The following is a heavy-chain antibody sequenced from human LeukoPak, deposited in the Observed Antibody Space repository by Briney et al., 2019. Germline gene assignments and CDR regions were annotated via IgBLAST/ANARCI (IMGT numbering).Heavy chain of an antibody. CDR2: ISHDGSNK. CDR3: ARDTESITIFGVAQYYYYYGMDV. Sequence: PGGSLRLSCAASGFTFSSYAMHWVRQAPGKGLEWVAVISHDGSNKYYADSVKGRFTISRDNSKNTLYLQMNSLRAEDTAVYYCARDTESITIFGVAQYYYYYGMDVWGQGTTVTVSS. J-gene: IGHJ6*02. D-gene: IGHD3-3*01. V-gene: IGHV3-30-3*01. CDR1: GFTFSSYA.